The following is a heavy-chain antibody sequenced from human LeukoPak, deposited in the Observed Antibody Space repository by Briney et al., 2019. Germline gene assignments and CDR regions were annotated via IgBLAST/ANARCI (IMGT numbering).Heavy chain of an antibody. V-gene: IGHV3-53*01. CDR1: GFTVSSNY. CDR2: IYSGGST. D-gene: IGHD2-8*02. CDR3: AVFTGGYWFDP. J-gene: IGHJ5*02. Sequence: PGGSLRLSCAASGFTVSSNYMSWVRQAPGKGLEWVSVIYSGGSTYYADSVKGRFAISRDNSRNTLYLQMNSLRAEDTAVYYCAVFTGGYWFDPWGQETLVTVPS.